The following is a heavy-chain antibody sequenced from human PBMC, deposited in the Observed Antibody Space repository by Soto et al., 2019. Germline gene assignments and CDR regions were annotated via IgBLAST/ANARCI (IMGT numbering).Heavy chain of an antibody. V-gene: IGHV4-34*01. CDR1: GGSFSGYY. Sequence: SETLSLTCAVCGGSFSGYYWTWIRQPPGKGLEWIGEITHSGSTNYNPSLKSRVTISVDTSKNQFSLNLNSVTAADTAVYYCARSSVRGWSYWGQGTLVTVSS. CDR3: ARSSVRGWSY. D-gene: IGHD3-10*02. CDR2: ITHSGST. J-gene: IGHJ4*02.